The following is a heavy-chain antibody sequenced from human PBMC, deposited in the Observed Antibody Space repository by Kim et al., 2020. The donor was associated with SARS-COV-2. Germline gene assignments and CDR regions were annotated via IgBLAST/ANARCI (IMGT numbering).Heavy chain of an antibody. CDR2: GTT. J-gene: IGHJ4*02. D-gene: IGHD5-12*01. V-gene: IGHV4-59*09. Sequence: GTTQYSPSLKRRVTISLDTSKNRFSLKLSPATAADTAVYYCVGGAGWLPDYWGQGTLVTVSS. CDR3: VGGAGWLPDY.